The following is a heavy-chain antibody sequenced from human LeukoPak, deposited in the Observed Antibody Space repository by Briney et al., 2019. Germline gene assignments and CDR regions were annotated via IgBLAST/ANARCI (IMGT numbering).Heavy chain of an antibody. J-gene: IGHJ4*02. Sequence: SETLSLTCAVYGGSFSGYYWSWIRQPPGKGLEWIGEINHSGSTNYNPSLKSRVTISVDTSKNQFSLKLSSVTAADTAVYYCAILPQQLVYPGRINYERALAYWGQGTLVTVSS. CDR1: GGSFSGYY. V-gene: IGHV4-34*01. CDR3: AILPQQLVYPGRINYERALAY. CDR2: INHSGST. D-gene: IGHD6-13*01.